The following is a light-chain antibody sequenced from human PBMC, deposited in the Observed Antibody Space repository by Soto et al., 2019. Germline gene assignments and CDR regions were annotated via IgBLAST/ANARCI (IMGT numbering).Light chain of an antibody. CDR1: QGIGNA. Sequence: AIPMTQSTSSLSASVGDRVTISCRASQGIGNALGWYQQKPGKPPKVLIYGDSNLQSGVPPRFSGSGSGTDFTLAIRSLQPEESATYYCLQDINYPWTVGKWTKVDIK. CDR2: GDS. V-gene: IGKV1-6*01. J-gene: IGKJ1*01. CDR3: LQDINYPWT.